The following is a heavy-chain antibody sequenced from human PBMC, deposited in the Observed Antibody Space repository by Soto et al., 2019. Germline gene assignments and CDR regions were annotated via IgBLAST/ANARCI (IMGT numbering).Heavy chain of an antibody. Sequence: GGSLRLSCAASGFTFISNEMNWVRQAPGKGLEWISYISSSGSTKYYADSVKGRFTISRDNAKNSLFPQMNSLTVEDRAVYYCARGYTGGWSRGGYFDYWGQGALVTVSS. J-gene: IGHJ4*02. CDR3: ARGYTGGWSRGGYFDY. V-gene: IGHV3-48*03. CDR2: ISSSGSTK. CDR1: GFTFISNE. D-gene: IGHD6-19*01.